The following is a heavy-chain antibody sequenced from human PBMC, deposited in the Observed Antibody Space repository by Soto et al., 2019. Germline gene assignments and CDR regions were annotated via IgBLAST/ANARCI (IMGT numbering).Heavy chain of an antibody. CDR1: GGTFSSYA. J-gene: IGHJ4*02. Sequence: QVQLVQSGAEVKKPGSSVKVSCKASGGTFSSYAISWVRQAPGQGLEWMGGIIPIFGTANYEQKFQGRVTITADESTSTAYRGLSSLRSEDTAVYYGARAVLGDDSSGYYPYWGKGTLVTVSS. CDR2: IIPIFGTA. D-gene: IGHD3-22*01. V-gene: IGHV1-69*12. CDR3: ARAVLGDDSSGYYPY.